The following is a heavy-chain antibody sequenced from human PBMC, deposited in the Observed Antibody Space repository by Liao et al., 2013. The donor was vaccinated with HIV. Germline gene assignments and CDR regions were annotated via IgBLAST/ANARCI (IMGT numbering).Heavy chain of an antibody. D-gene: IGHD3-22*01. CDR1: GGSFSSGSYY. CDR3: ARGHYDSSSLDY. J-gene: IGHJ4*02. CDR2: ISTSGNT. Sequence: QVQLQESGPGLVKPSQTLSLTCTVSGGSFSSGSYYWSWIRQPAGKGLEWIGRISTSGNTNYNPSLKSRVTISVDTSRNQLSLKLSSVTAADTAVYYCARGHYDSSSLDYWGQGTLVTVSS. V-gene: IGHV4-61*02.